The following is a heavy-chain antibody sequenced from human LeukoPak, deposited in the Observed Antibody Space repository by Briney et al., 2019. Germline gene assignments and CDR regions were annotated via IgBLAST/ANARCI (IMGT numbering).Heavy chain of an antibody. J-gene: IGHJ4*02. Sequence: GGSLRLSCAASGFTFSNYNMHWVRQAPGKGLEWVAVIWYDGSNKYYADSVKGRFTISRDNSKNTLYLQMNSLRAEDTAVHYCVRDNYGGDYWGQGTLVTVSS. CDR3: VRDNYGGDY. CDR1: GFTFSNYN. CDR2: IWYDGSNK. D-gene: IGHD3-10*01. V-gene: IGHV3-33*01.